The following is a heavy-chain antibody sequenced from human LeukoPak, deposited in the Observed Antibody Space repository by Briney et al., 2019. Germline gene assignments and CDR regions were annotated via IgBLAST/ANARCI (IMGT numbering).Heavy chain of an antibody. J-gene: IGHJ4*02. CDR3: ARALTTLTYEGY. CDR1: GFTFSSYT. Sequence: PGGSLRLSCAASGFTFSSYTMHWIRQAPGKGLEWVSSISGSNSYIFYADSVKGRFTVSRDNTKDSLYLQMNSLRAEDTAVYYCARALTTLTYEGYWGQGTLVTVSS. D-gene: IGHD1-1*01. V-gene: IGHV3-21*01. CDR2: ISGSNSYI.